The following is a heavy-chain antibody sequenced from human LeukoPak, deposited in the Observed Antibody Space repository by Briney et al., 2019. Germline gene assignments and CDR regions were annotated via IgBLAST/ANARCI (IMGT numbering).Heavy chain of an antibody. CDR1: GDSVSSNSAA. V-gene: IGHV6-1*01. J-gene: IGHJ4*02. CDR3: TRKGTVTTPFDY. CDR2: TYYRSKWLT. Sequence: SQTLSLTCAISGDSVSSNSAAWKWIRQSPSRGLEWLGRTYYRSKWLTDYAVSVKSRITINADTSKNQFSLQLNSVTPEDTAVYYCTRKGTVTTPFDYWGQGILVTVSS. D-gene: IGHD4-11*01.